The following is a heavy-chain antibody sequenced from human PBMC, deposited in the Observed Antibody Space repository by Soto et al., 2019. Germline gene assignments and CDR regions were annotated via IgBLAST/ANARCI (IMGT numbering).Heavy chain of an antibody. CDR2: IIPILGIA. D-gene: IGHD6-19*01. CDR3: ASPLAGTGAFDI. V-gene: IGHV1-69*02. Sequence: SVKPSCKASGGSFSSYTISWVRQAPGQGLEWMGRIIPILGIANYAQKFQGRVTITADKSTSTAYMELSSLRSEDTAVYYCASPLAGTGAFDIWGQGTMVTVSS. CDR1: GGSFSSYT. J-gene: IGHJ3*02.